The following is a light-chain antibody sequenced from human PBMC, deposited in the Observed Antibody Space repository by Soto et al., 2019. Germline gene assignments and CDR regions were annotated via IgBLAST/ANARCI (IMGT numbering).Light chain of an antibody. CDR2: GAS. CDR3: QQYGSSPELT. CDR1: QSVSSSY. V-gene: IGKV3-20*01. Sequence: EIVLTQSPGTLALSPGERATLSCRASQSVSSSYLAWYQQKPGQAPRLLIYGASSRATGIPDRFSGSGPGTDFTLTISRLEAEAFAVYYCQQYGSSPELTFGGGTKVEIK. J-gene: IGKJ4*01.